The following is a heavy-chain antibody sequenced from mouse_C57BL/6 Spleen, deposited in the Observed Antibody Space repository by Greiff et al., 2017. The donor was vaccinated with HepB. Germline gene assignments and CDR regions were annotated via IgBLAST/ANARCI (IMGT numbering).Heavy chain of an antibody. D-gene: IGHD1-1*01. CDR1: GFNIKDYY. CDR3: AYGSRNGFDY. V-gene: IGHV14-1*01. Sequence: EVQLQQSGAELVRPGASVKLSCTASGFNIKDYYMHCVKQRPEQGLEWIGRIDPEDGDTEYAPKFQGKATMTADTSSNTAYLQLSSLTSEDTAVYYCAYGSRNGFDYWGQGTTLTVSS. J-gene: IGHJ2*01. CDR2: IDPEDGDT.